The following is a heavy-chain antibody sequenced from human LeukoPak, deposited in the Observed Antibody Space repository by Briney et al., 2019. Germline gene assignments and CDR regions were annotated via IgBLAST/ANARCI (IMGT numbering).Heavy chain of an antibody. V-gene: IGHV1-2*06. J-gene: IGHJ4*02. CDR1: GYTFTGHY. D-gene: IGHD7-27*01. CDR2: INPNSGGT. Sequence: ASVKVSCKASGYTFTGHYMHWLRQAAGQGLEWMGRINPNSGGTNYAQKFQGRVTMTRDTSISTAYTELSRLRSDDTAVYYCARGATAGTGDLGYWGQGTLVTVSS. CDR3: ARGATAGTGDLGY.